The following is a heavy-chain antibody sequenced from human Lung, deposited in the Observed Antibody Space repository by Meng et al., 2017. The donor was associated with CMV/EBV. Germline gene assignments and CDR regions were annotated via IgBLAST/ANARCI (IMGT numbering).Heavy chain of an antibody. D-gene: IGHD2/OR15-2a*01. CDR3: ARGGNFDP. CDR2: ISTNTGTP. Sequence: QGQLWQSRSKLKKPGALAKVSCKASGYTFSTYTINWVRPAHGRGLEWMGWISTNTGTPTYPQGFTGRFVVSLDTSVSTAYLQISSPKAEDTAVYYCARGGNFDPWGQGTLVTVSS. V-gene: IGHV7-4-1*02. CDR1: GYTFSTYT. J-gene: IGHJ5*02.